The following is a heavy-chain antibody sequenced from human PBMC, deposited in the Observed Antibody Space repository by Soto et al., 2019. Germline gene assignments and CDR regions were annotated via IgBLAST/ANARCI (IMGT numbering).Heavy chain of an antibody. V-gene: IGHV1-18*01. CDR2: ISAYNGNT. J-gene: IGHJ6*02. D-gene: IGHD5-18*01. Sequence: ASVKVSCKASGYNFTSYGISWVRRAPGQGLEWMGWISAYNGNTNYAQKLQGRVTMTTDTSTSTAYMELRSLRSDDTAVYYCARTVEYSYGYYYYYGTDVWGQGTTVTVSS. CDR3: ARTVEYSYGYYYYYGTDV. CDR1: GYNFTSYG.